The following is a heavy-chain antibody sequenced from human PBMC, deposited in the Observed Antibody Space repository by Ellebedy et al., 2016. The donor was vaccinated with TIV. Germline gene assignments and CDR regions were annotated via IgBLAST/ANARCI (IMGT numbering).Heavy chain of an antibody. V-gene: IGHV3-74*01. CDR1: GFTLSSYW. CDR2: SSSDGSRT. D-gene: IGHD6-19*01. CDR3: ARVEVGRSGPSYGMDV. Sequence: PGGSLRLSCEASGFTLSSYWMHWVRQAPGQGLVWVSRSSSDGSRTDADSVKGRFTMSRDNAKNTLYLEMNSLRAEDTAVYYCARVEVGRSGPSYGMDVWGQGTSVTVSS. J-gene: IGHJ6*02.